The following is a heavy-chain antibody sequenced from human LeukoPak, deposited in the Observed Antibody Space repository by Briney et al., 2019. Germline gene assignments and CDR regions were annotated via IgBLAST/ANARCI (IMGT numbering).Heavy chain of an antibody. Sequence: GRSLRLSCAASGFTFSSYGMHWVRQAPGKGLEWVAVISYDGSNKYYADSVKGRFTISRDNSKNTLYLQMNSLRAEDTAVYYCAKAESSWDYYYYGMDVWGQGTTVTVSS. D-gene: IGHD1-26*01. CDR3: AKAESSWDYYYYGMDV. CDR2: ISYDGSNK. J-gene: IGHJ6*02. CDR1: GFTFSSYG. V-gene: IGHV3-30*18.